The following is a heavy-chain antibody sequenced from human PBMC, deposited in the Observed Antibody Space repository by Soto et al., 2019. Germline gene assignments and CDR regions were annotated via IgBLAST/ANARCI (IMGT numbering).Heavy chain of an antibody. D-gene: IGHD3-3*01. CDR1: GFTFSDYY. Sequence: GGSLRLSCAASGFTFSDYYMSWIRQAPGKGLEWVSYISSSGSTIYYADSVKGRFTISRDNAKNSLYLQMNSLRAEDTAVYYCARDQPVPLRFFLWVPSVGYYMVVWGKGTTVTVSS. CDR2: ISSSGSTI. V-gene: IGHV3-11*01. J-gene: IGHJ6*03. CDR3: ARDQPVPLRFFLWVPSVGYYMVV.